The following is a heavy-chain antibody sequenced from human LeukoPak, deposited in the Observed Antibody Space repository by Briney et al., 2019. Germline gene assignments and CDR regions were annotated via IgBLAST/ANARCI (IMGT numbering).Heavy chain of an antibody. D-gene: IGHD1-26*01. V-gene: IGHV3-21*01. J-gene: IGHJ4*02. CDR2: IRSSSDI. Sequence: GGSLRLSCAASGFTFSSYSMNWVRQAPGKGLEWVSFIRSSSDIYYADSVKGRFTISRDNAKNSLYLQMDSLRAEDTAVYYCARVRSGSLDYWGQGTLVTVSS. CDR3: ARVRSGSLDY. CDR1: GFTFSSYS.